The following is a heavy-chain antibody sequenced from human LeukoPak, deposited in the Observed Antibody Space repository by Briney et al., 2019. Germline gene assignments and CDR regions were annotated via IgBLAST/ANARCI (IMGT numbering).Heavy chain of an antibody. CDR2: INHSGST. Sequence: SETLSLTCAVYGGSFSGYYWSWIRQPPGKGLEWIGEINHSGSTNYNPSLKSRVTISIDTSKNQFSLKLSSVTAADTAVYYCARASPSGTGYYPFDYWGQGTLVTVSS. V-gene: IGHV4-34*01. J-gene: IGHJ4*02. CDR1: GGSFSGYY. CDR3: ARASPSGTGYYPFDY. D-gene: IGHD3/OR15-3a*01.